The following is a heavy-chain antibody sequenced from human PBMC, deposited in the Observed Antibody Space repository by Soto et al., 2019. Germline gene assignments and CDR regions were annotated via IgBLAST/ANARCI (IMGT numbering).Heavy chain of an antibody. D-gene: IGHD6-13*01. CDR3: ASGSSSSWYNWFDP. V-gene: IGHV3-11*01. J-gene: IGHJ5*02. CDR1: GFTFSDYY. CDR2: ISSSGSTI. Sequence: GGSLRLSCAASGFTFSDYYMSWIRQAPGKGLEWVSYISSSGSTIYYAGSVKGRFTISRDNAKNSLYLQMNSLRAEDTAVYYCASGSSSSWYNWFDPWGQGTLVTVSS.